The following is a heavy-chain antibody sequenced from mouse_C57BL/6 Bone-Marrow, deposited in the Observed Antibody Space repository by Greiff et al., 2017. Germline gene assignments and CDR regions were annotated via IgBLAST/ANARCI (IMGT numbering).Heavy chain of an antibody. V-gene: IGHV1-81*01. Sequence: QVQLQQSGAELARPGASVKLSCKASGYTFTSYGISWVKQRTGQGLEWIGEIYPRSGNTYYNEKFKGKATLTADKSSSTAYMELRSLTSEDSAVYFWARGYYGSPYAMDYWGQGTSVTVSS. CDR2: IYPRSGNT. J-gene: IGHJ4*01. D-gene: IGHD1-1*01. CDR1: GYTFTSYG. CDR3: ARGYYGSPYAMDY.